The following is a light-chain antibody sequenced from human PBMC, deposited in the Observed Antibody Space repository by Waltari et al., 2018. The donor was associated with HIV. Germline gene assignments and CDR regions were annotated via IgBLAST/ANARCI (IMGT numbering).Light chain of an antibody. J-gene: IGKJ2*01. CDR3: QKYNSAPYT. CDR2: GAS. V-gene: IGKV1-27*01. CDR1: QGISNY. Sequence: DIQMTQSPSSLSASVGDRVTITCRASQGISNYLAWYQQKPGKLPNLLIYGASTLQSGVPFRFSGSGSGTDVTLTISSLQPEDVAIYYCQKYNSAPYTFGQGTKLEIK.